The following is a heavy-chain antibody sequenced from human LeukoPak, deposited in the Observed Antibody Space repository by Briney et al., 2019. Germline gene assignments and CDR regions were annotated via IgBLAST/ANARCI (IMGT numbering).Heavy chain of an antibody. J-gene: IGHJ4*02. CDR2: INQDGSER. Sequence: GGSLRLSCAASRFTFSNYWMTWVRQAPGKGLEWVANINQDGSERYYADSVKGRFTISRDNSKNTLYLQMNSLRAEDTAVYYCAKDDRGSYFDYWGQGTLVTVSS. CDR3: AKDDRGSYFDY. V-gene: IGHV3-7*01. D-gene: IGHD3-10*01. CDR1: RFTFSNYW.